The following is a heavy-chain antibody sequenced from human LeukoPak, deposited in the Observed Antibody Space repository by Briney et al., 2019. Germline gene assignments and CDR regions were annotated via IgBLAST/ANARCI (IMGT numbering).Heavy chain of an antibody. J-gene: IGHJ6*02. CDR2: ISAYNGNT. V-gene: IGHV1-18*01. D-gene: IGHD5-18*01. CDR1: GYTFTSYG. Sequence: ASVKVSCKASGYTFTSYGISWVRQAPGQGLEWMGWISAYNGNTNYAQKLQGRVTMTTDTSTSTAYMELRSLRSDDTAVYYCARRNVPLYSYGFHYYYGMDVWGQGTTVTVSS. CDR3: ARRNVPLYSYGFHYYYGMDV.